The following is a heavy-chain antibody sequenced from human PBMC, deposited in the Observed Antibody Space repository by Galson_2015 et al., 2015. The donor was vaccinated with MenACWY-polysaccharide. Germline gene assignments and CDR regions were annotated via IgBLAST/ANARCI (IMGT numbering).Heavy chain of an antibody. V-gene: IGHV1-8*01. Sequence: SVKVSCKASGYTFTSYDINWVRQTTGHGLEWMGWMNPNSGNTGYAQKFQGRVTMTRNTSISIAYMDLSSLRSEDTVVYYCARGGKYYYDSSGYLNWFDPWGQGTLVTVSS. D-gene: IGHD3-22*01. CDR2: MNPNSGNT. J-gene: IGHJ5*02. CDR3: ARGGKYYYDSSGYLNWFDP. CDR1: GYTFTSYD.